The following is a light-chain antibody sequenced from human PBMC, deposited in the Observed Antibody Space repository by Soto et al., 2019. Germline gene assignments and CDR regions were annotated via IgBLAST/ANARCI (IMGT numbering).Light chain of an antibody. CDR3: QQYGSSPRA. V-gene: IGKV3-20*01. J-gene: IGKJ1*01. CDR2: GSS. Sequence: EVVLTPSPGTLSLSPGERATLSCRASQSVSATYIAWYQQKSGQAPRLLLYGSSSRATGVADRFSGSGSGTEFTLTIDRLEPEDFATYYCQQYGSSPRAFGQGTKVDIK. CDR1: QSVSATY.